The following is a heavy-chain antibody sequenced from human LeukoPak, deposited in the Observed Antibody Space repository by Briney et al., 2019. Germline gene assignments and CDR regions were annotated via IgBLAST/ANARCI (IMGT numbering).Heavy chain of an antibody. CDR3: ARRYSSGWD. CDR1: GFTFSTYG. V-gene: IGHV3-33*01. D-gene: IGHD6-19*01. J-gene: IGHJ4*02. CDR2: IWYDGSNK. Sequence: GGSLRLSCAASGFTFSTYGMHWVRQAPAKGLEWVAVIWYDGSNKYYADSVRGRFTISRDNSKNTLYLQMNSLRAEDTAVYYCARRYSSGWDWGQGTLVTVSS.